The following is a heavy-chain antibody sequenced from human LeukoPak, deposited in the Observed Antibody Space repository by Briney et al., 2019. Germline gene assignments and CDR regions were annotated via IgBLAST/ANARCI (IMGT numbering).Heavy chain of an antibody. CDR3: ATTVAGTD. J-gene: IGHJ4*02. V-gene: IGHV3-15*01. CDR1: GFSISNDW. CDR2: VKSRSAGETT. Sequence: GGSLRLSCAASGFSISNDWMSWVRQAPGKGLEWVARVKSRSAGETTDYAAPVKGRFTISRDDSKNTLYLQMNSLRAEDTAVYYCATTVAGTDWGQGTLVTVSS. D-gene: IGHD6-19*01.